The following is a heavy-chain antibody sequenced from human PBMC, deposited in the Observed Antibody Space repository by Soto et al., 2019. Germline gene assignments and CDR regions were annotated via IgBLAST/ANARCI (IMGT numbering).Heavy chain of an antibody. CDR2: ISSSSSTI. V-gene: IGHV3-48*01. J-gene: IGHJ5*02. CDR3: ARHPERIAEIGWFDP. D-gene: IGHD6-13*01. Sequence: LWRPLSITCAVSGGSISSSNWWSWVRPPPGKGLEWVSYISSSSSTIYYADSVKGRFTISRDNAKNSLYLQMNSLRAEDTAVYYCARHPERIAEIGWFDPWGQGTLVTVSS. CDR1: GGSISSSN.